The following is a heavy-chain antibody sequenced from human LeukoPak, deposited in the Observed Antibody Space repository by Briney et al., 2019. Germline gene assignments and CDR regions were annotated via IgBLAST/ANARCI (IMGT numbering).Heavy chain of an antibody. CDR3: ASDASYDSSGC. J-gene: IGHJ4*02. D-gene: IGHD3-22*01. V-gene: IGHV3-21*01. CDR2: ISSSSSYI. CDR1: GFTFSSYN. Sequence: GGSLRLSCAASGFTFSSYNMNWVRQAPGKGLEWVSSISSSSSYIYYADSVKGRFTISRDNAKNSLYLQMNSLRAEDTAVYYCASDASYDSSGCWGQGTLVTVSS.